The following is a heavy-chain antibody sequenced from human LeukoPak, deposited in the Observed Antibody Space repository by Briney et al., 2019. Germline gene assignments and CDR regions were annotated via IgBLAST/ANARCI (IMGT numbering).Heavy chain of an antibody. CDR2: ISGSGGST. CDR1: GFTFSSYA. D-gene: IGHD3-3*01. CDR3: TIEGRYDFWSGYHDY. V-gene: IGHV3-23*01. J-gene: IGHJ4*02. Sequence: GGSLRLSCAASGFTFSSYAMSWVRQAPGKGLEWVSSISGSGGSTYYGDSVKGRFTISRDNSKKTLRLQMNSLRAEDMAVYYCTIEGRYDFWSGYHDYWGQGTLVTVSS.